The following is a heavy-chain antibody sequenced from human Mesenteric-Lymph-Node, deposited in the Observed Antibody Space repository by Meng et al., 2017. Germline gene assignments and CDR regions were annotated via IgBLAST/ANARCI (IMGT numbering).Heavy chain of an antibody. D-gene: IGHD5-12*01. J-gene: IGHJ4*02. Sequence: QVQLQESGPGLVKRSQTLAHTGPVSGGSISSGDYYWRWIRQPPGKGLEWIGYIYSSGSTYYNPSLKSRITISVDTSKNQFSLRLTSVTAADTAVYYCAGDRRGVATVDYWGQGTLVTVSS. CDR2: IYSSGST. CDR1: GGSISSGDYY. CDR3: AGDRRGVATVDY. V-gene: IGHV4-30-4*01.